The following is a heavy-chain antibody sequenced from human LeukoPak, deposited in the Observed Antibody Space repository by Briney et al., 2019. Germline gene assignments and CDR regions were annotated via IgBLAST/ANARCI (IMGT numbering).Heavy chain of an antibody. Sequence: SETLSLTCTVSGGTISSYYWSWIRQPPGEGLEWIEYIYYSGSTNYNPSLKSLVTISVDTSKYQFFLKLSSGAAAETALYCWARIVGATAFDYWGQGTLVTVSS. CDR2: IYYSGST. D-gene: IGHD1-26*01. CDR1: GGTISSYY. CDR3: ARIVGATAFDY. J-gene: IGHJ4*02. V-gene: IGHV4-59*01.